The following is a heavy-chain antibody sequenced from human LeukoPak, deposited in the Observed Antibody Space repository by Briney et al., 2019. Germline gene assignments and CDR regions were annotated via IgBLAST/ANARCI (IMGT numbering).Heavy chain of an antibody. CDR3: ASNPLVTTLAPYYYYGMDV. CDR2: IIPIFGTA. D-gene: IGHD4-11*01. CDR1: GGTFSSYA. V-gene: IGHV1-69*01. J-gene: IGHJ6*02. Sequence: SVKVSCKASGGTFSSYAISWVRQAPGQGLEWMGGIIPIFGTANYAQKFQGRVTITADESTSTAYVELSSLRSEDTAVCYCASNPLVTTLAPYYYYGMDVWGQGTTVTVSS.